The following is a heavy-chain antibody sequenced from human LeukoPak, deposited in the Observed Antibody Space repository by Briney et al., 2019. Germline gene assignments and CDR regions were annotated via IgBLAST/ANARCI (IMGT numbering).Heavy chain of an antibody. CDR3: TRDLHSGWLRWDYYYGMDV. V-gene: IGHV3-49*04. CDR2: IRSKAYGGTT. Sequence: SLRLSCAASGFTFDDYAMHWVRQAPGKGLEWVGFIRSKAYGGTTEYAASVKGRFTISRDGSKSIAYLQMNSLKTEDTAVYYCTRDLHSGWLRWDYYYGMDVWGQGTTVTVSS. D-gene: IGHD5-12*01. J-gene: IGHJ6*02. CDR1: GFTFDDYA.